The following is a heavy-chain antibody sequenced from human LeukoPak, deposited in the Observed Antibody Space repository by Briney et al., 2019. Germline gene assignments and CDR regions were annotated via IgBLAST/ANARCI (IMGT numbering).Heavy chain of an antibody. D-gene: IGHD1-14*01. Sequence: ASVKVSCKASGYTFTSYDINWVRQATGQGLEWMGWMNPNSGNTGYAQKFQGRVTITRNTSISTAYMELSSLRSEDTAVYYCAAQPMNWNHGPGAIDIWGQGTMVTVSS. CDR2: MNPNSGNT. CDR1: GYTFTSYD. CDR3: AAQPMNWNHGPGAIDI. V-gene: IGHV1-8*03. J-gene: IGHJ3*02.